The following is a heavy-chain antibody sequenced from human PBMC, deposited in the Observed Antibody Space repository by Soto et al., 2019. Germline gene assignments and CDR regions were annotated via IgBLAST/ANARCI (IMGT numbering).Heavy chain of an antibody. Sequence: EVQLLESGGGLVQPGGSLRLSCAASGFTFSTYAMNWVRQAPGKGLEWVSGISGSGDSTYYADSVKGRFTVSRAKSKNTLYLQMNSLRGEDTAVFYCAKERSSGWSFDYWGQGTLVTVSP. CDR1: GFTFSTYA. D-gene: IGHD6-19*01. CDR2: ISGSGDST. V-gene: IGHV3-23*01. CDR3: AKERSSGWSFDY. J-gene: IGHJ4*02.